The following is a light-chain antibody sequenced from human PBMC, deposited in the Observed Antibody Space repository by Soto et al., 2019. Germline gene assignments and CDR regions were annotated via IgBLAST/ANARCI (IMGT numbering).Light chain of an antibody. V-gene: IGKV3-20*01. CDR3: QQYGSSTLYT. CDR1: QSVSSSY. CDR2: GAS. J-gene: IGKJ2*01. Sequence: EIVLTQSPGTLSLSPGERATLSCRASQSVSSSYLAWYQQKPGQAPRLLIYGASSRATGIPDRFSGSGSGTDFTLTISRLEPEDFAVYYCQQYGSSTLYTFGQGTKPEIK.